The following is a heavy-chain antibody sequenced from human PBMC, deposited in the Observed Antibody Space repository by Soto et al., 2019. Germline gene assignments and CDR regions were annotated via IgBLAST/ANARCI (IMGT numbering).Heavy chain of an antibody. CDR2: IIPILGIA. V-gene: IGHV1-69*02. Sequence: SVKVSCKASGDTFTKYTFNWVRQAPGQGLEWMGRIIPILGIANYAQTFQGRVTITADKSTSTAYMELSSLRSEDTAVYYCARAFYYDILTGPFDYWGQGTLVTLSS. J-gene: IGHJ4*02. D-gene: IGHD3-9*01. CDR3: ARAFYYDILTGPFDY. CDR1: GDTFTKYT.